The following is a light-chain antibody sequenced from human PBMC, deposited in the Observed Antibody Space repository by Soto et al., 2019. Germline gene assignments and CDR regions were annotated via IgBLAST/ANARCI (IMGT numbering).Light chain of an antibody. CDR1: QSISSW. CDR2: AAS. V-gene: IGKV1-5*01. Sequence: DIQMTQSPSTLSASVGDRVTITCRASQSISSWLAWYQQKPGRAPKLLIYAASRLQGGVPLRFSGSGSGTEFTLSISSLQPEDVATYYCQQLGSFPLTFGQGTRLEI. CDR3: QQLGSFPLT. J-gene: IGKJ5*01.